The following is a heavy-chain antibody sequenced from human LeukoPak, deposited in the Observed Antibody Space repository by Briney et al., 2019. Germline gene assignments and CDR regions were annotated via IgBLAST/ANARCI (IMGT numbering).Heavy chain of an antibody. Sequence: GGSLRLSCAASGFTFSSYGMHWVRQAPGKGLEWVAVISYDGSNKYYADSVKGRFTISRDNSKNTLYLQMNSLRAEDTAVYYCAKDRFGGCSSTSCYTFDYWGQGTLVTVSS. CDR3: AKDRFGGCSSTSCYTFDY. J-gene: IGHJ4*02. D-gene: IGHD2-2*02. V-gene: IGHV3-30*18. CDR1: GFTFSSYG. CDR2: ISYDGSNK.